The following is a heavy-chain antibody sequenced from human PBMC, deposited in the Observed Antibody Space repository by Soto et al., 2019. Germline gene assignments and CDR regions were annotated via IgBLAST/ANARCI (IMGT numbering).Heavy chain of an antibody. D-gene: IGHD3-10*01. Sequence: PGGSLRLSCAASGFTFSNAWMNWVRQAPGKGLEWVGRIKSKTDGGTTDYAAPVKGRFTISRDDSKSIAYLQMNSLKTEDTAVYYCTRDYYGSGSYYSPWFDPWGQGTLVTVSS. CDR2: IKSKTDGGTT. J-gene: IGHJ5*02. CDR1: GFTFSNAW. V-gene: IGHV3-15*07. CDR3: TRDYYGSGSYYSPWFDP.